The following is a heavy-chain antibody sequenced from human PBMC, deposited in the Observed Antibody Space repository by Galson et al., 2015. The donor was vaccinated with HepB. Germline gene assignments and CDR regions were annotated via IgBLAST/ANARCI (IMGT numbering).Heavy chain of an antibody. CDR2: INAGNGDP. CDR3: TTLGYCTTTNCPQGGDF. Sequence: SVKVSCKASGYTFTDYLIHWVRQAPEQSLEWMGWINAGNGDPKYSQNFQDRVTFSRDTSASTAYMELSSLTSEDTAVYYCTTLGYCTTTNCPQGGDFWGRGTMVTVSS. V-gene: IGHV1-3*01. D-gene: IGHD2-2*01. J-gene: IGHJ3*01. CDR1: GYTFTDYL.